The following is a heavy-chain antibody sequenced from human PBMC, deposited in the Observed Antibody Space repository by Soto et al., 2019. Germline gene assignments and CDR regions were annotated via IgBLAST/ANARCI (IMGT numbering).Heavy chain of an antibody. Sequence: QVQLVESGGGVVQPGRSLRRSCAASGFAFSNYAMHWVRQAPGKGLEWVAVISYDGSNKYYADSVTGRFTISRDNSKDTLDLQMNRLGVDDTAVSSCATGNDPLSWRGSPGDYYGMDVWGQGTTGTFSS. D-gene: IGHD3-3*01. CDR1: GFAFSNYA. CDR2: ISYDGSNK. J-gene: IGHJ6*02. V-gene: IGHV3-30*03. CDR3: ATGNDPLSWRGSPGDYYGMDV.